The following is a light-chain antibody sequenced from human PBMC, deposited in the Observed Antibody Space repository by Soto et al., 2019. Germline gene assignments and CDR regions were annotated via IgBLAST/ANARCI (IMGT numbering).Light chain of an antibody. J-gene: IGKJ4*02. CDR1: QSVGTS. CDR3: QQYGTSPFR. Sequence: EVVLTQSPDTLSLSPGERATLSCRASQSVGTSLAWYQQKPGQAPRLLIYGGSIRATGIPDRFSGSGSGTDFTLTVSRVEPEDFAVYHCQQYGTSPFRFGGGTKREMK. V-gene: IGKV3-20*01. CDR2: GGS.